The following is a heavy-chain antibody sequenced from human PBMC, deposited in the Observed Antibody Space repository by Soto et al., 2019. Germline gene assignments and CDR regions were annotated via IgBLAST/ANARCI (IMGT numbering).Heavy chain of an antibody. CDR2: ISYAGSNK. CDR1: GFTFSSYG. J-gene: IGHJ4*02. V-gene: IGHV3-30*18. CDR3: AKDPGY. Sequence: QVQLVESGGGVVQPGRSLRLSCAASGFTFSSYGMHWVRQAPGKGLEWVAVISYAGSNKYYADSVKGRFTISRDNSKNTLYLQMNSLRAEDTAVYYCAKDPGYWGQGTLVTVSS.